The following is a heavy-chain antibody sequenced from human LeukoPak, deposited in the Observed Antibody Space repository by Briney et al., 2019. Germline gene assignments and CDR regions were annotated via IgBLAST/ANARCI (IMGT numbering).Heavy chain of an antibody. CDR1: GFTFSSYG. D-gene: IGHD6-13*01. J-gene: IGHJ6*03. Sequence: SRGSLRLSCAASGFTFSSYGMSWVRQAPGKGLEWVSAISGSGGSTYYADSVKGRFTISRDNSKNTLYLQMNSLRAEDTAVYYCAKDAEQQLVGAYYYYYMDVWGKGTTVTISS. V-gene: IGHV3-23*01. CDR3: AKDAEQQLVGAYYYYYMDV. CDR2: ISGSGGST.